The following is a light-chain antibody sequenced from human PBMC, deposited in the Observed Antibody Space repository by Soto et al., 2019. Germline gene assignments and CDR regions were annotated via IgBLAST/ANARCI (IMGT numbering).Light chain of an antibody. V-gene: IGKV1-39*01. Sequence: DIQMTQSPSSLSASVGDRVTITCRASQSISSYLNWYQQKPGKAPKLLIYAASSLQSGVPSRFSGSGSGTDFTLTIRSLQPEDFATYYCQQSHSTRGFGKGNNVDIK. CDR2: AAS. J-gene: IGKJ1*01. CDR3: QQSHSTRG. CDR1: QSISSY.